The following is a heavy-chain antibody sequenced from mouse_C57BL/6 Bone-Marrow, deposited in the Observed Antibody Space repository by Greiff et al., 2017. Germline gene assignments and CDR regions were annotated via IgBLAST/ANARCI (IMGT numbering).Heavy chain of an antibody. V-gene: IGHV1-76*01. CDR1: GYTFTDYY. CDR3: ARVNITTVVPYAMDY. J-gene: IGHJ4*01. Sequence: QVQLQQSGAELVRPGASVKLSCKASGYTFTDYYINWVKQRPGQGLEWIARIYPGSGNTYYNEKFKGKATLTAEKSSSTAYMQLSSLTSEDSAVYFCARVNITTVVPYAMDYWGQGTSVTVSS. CDR2: IYPGSGNT. D-gene: IGHD1-1*01.